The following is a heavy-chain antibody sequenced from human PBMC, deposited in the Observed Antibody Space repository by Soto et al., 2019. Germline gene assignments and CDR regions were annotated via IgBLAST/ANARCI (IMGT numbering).Heavy chain of an antibody. CDR3: ARQQAMDY. J-gene: IGHJ4*02. Sequence: ASLKVSCKASGYTFVNYEINWVRQATGQGLEWLGWMNPHSGDTFYAQNFQGRVTMTRNTSITTAYMELNSLKSEDTAVYYCARQQAMDYWGQGTLVTVSS. V-gene: IGHV1-8*01. CDR2: MNPHSGDT. CDR1: GYTFVNYE.